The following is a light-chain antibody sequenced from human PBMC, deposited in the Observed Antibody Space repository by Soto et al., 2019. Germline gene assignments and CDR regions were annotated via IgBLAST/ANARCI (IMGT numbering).Light chain of an antibody. CDR2: DAS. CDR3: QQYSNWPET. Sequence: EIVMTQSPATLSVSPGERASLSCRASQSISSNLAWYQQKPGQAPRLLIYDASTRATGIPARFSGSGSGTGFTLTISSLQSEDFAVYYCQQYSNWPETFGQGTKV. J-gene: IGKJ1*01. CDR1: QSISSN. V-gene: IGKV3-15*01.